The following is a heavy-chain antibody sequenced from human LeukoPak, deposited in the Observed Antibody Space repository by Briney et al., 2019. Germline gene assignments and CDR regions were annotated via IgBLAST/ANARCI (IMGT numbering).Heavy chain of an antibody. CDR2: SSGSGGST. CDR3: AKAVY. V-gene: IGHV3-23*01. CDR1: GFPFSSHA. Sequence: GSLRLSCSDSGFPFSSHAMSWVRQARGEVLGWAGASSGSGGSTYHVDSVKGRFTIARDNTKNTLYLKMNSLRAENTAIYYCAKAVYWGQGTLVTVSS. J-gene: IGHJ4*02.